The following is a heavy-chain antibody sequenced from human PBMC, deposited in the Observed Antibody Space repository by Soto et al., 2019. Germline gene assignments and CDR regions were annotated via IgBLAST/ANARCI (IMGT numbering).Heavy chain of an antibody. V-gene: IGHV3-49*03. CDR2: IRSKTYGGTT. CDR3: TRAGSLQWLVTEDF. D-gene: IGHD6-19*01. CDR1: GFTFDDYA. J-gene: IGHJ4*02. Sequence: GGSLRLSCTASGFTFDDYAMRWFRQAPGKGLEWVGFIRSKTYGGTTEYAASVKGRFTISTDDSKSIAYLQMNSLKTEDTAVYYCTRAGSLQWLVTEDFCGQGTLFTVSS.